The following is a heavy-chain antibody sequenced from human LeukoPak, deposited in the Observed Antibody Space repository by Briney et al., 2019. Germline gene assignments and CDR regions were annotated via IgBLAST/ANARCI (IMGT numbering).Heavy chain of an antibody. V-gene: IGHV4-39*07. CDR3: TTDFSSGWLASIDY. CDR2: IYYSEST. Sequence: SETLSLTCAVSGGSISSNSYYWGWLRQPPGKGLEWIGNIYYSESTFYNPSLKSRVTISVDTSKNQFSLKLSSVTAADTAVYYCTTDFSSGWLASIDYWGQGTLVTVSS. D-gene: IGHD6-19*01. J-gene: IGHJ4*02. CDR1: GGSISSNSYY.